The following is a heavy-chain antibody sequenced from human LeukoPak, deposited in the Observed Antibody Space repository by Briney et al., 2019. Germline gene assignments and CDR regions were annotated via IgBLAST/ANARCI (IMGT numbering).Heavy chain of an antibody. J-gene: IGHJ6*02. D-gene: IGHD6-19*01. Sequence: SQTLSLTCAISGDSVSSNSVSWNWIRQSPSRGLEWLGRTYYRSKWHNDYAVSVRSRIDINPDTSKNQFSLQLDSVTPEDEAVYYCARAYSGRLDVWGQGTTVSVSS. CDR1: GDSVSSNSVS. CDR2: TYYRSKWHN. V-gene: IGHV6-1*01. CDR3: ARAYSGRLDV.